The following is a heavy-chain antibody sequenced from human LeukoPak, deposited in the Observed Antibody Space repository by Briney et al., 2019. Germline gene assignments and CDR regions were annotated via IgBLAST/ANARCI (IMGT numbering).Heavy chain of an antibody. CDR2: INHSGST. D-gene: IGHD1-26*01. V-gene: IGHV4-34*01. CDR3: ARDSRSGSYGANFDY. Sequence: SETLSLTCAVYGGSFSGYYWSWIRQPPGKGLEWIGEINHSGSTNYNPSLKSRVTISVDTPKNQFSLKLSSVTAADTAVYYCARDSRSGSYGANFDYWGQGTLVTVSS. J-gene: IGHJ4*02. CDR1: GGSFSGYY.